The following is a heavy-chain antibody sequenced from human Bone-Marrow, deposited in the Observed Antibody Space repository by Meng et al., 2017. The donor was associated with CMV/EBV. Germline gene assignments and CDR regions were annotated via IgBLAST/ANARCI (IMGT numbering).Heavy chain of an antibody. CDR1: GFNFNIYS. CDR2: ISSSSSYI. CDR3: ARDYTYFDY. Sequence: GESLKISCAASGFNFNIYSMNWVRQAPGKGLEWVSSISSSSSYIYYADSVKGRFTISRDNAKNSLYLQMNSLRAEDTAVYYCARDYTYFDYWGQGTLVTVSS. V-gene: IGHV3-21*01. J-gene: IGHJ4*02.